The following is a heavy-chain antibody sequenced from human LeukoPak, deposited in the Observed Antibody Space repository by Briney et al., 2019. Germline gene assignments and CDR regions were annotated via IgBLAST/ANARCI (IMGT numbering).Heavy chain of an antibody. CDR2: IIPIFGTA. D-gene: IGHD2-2*01. Sequence: SVKVSCKASGGTFSSYAISWVRQAPGQGLEWMGGIIPIFGTANYAQKFQGRVTITTDESTSTAYMELSSLRSEDTAVYYCASPIVVVPAAREVDAFDIWGQGTMVTVSS. J-gene: IGHJ3*02. V-gene: IGHV1-69*05. CDR3: ASPIVVVPAAREVDAFDI. CDR1: GGTFSSYA.